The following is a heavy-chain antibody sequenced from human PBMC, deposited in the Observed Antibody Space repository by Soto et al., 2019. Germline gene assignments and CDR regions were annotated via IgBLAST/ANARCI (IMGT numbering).Heavy chain of an antibody. CDR2: IDWDDDK. V-gene: IGHV2-70*01. J-gene: IGHJ4*02. CDR3: ALIIESSGWYWPDY. CDR1: GFSLSPSGMC. Sequence: SGPTLVKPTQTLTLTCTFSGFSLSPSGMCVSWIRQPPGKALEWLALIDWDDDKYYSTTLKTRLTISKDTSKNQVVLTMTNMDPVDTATYYCALIIESSGWYWPDYWGQGTLVTVSS. D-gene: IGHD6-19*01.